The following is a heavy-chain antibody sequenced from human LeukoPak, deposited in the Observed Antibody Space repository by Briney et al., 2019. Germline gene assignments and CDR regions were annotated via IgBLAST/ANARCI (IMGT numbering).Heavy chain of an antibody. V-gene: IGHV3-7*01. D-gene: IGHD3-9*01. Sequence: GGSLRLSCAASGFTFSSYWMTWVRQAPGKGLEWVANIKPDGSVGYYVDSVRGRFTISRDNAKNTLFLQLDSLRDEDTAVYYCARPLSSPVDNYWGQGTLVIVSS. CDR1: GFTFSSYW. CDR2: IKPDGSVG. J-gene: IGHJ4*02. CDR3: ARPLSSPVDNY.